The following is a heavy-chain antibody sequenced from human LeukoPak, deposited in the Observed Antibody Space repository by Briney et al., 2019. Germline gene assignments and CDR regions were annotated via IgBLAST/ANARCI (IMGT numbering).Heavy chain of an antibody. CDR3: AKASVAIPQYCNT. J-gene: IGHJ5*02. V-gene: IGHV3-23*01. CDR2: ISGTGSST. D-gene: IGHD2-2*02. CDR1: GFTVSSSY. Sequence: GGSLRLSCAASGFTVSSSYMYWVRQAPGKGLEWVSTISGTGSSTYYADSAKGRFTISRDNSKDTLFLQLNSLTAADTAMYFCAKASVAIPQYCNTWGQGTLVTVSS.